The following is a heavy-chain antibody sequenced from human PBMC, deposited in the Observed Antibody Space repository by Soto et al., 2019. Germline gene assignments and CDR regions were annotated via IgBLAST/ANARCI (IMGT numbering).Heavy chain of an antibody. D-gene: IGHD3-3*01. V-gene: IGHV3-11*01. CDR1: GYTFSDYY. CDR2: IDTSGTKI. CDR3: ASHYDMWSCYRSPVDY. J-gene: IGHJ4*02. Sequence: QVQLVESGGDLVKPGGALRIACAASGYTFSDYYMSWIRQAPGKGREWISYIDTSGTKIYYADSVKGRFTITRDNAKNSLYLEMNILRDEDTAVYYCASHYDMWSCYRSPVDYWGQGTLVTVSS.